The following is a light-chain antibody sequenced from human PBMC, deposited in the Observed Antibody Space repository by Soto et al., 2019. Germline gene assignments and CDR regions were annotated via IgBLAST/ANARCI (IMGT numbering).Light chain of an antibody. CDR3: QQYNNWPPDRT. V-gene: IGKV3-15*01. CDR2: CAS. J-gene: IGKJ1*01. Sequence: EIVMTQSPATLSVSPGERATLSCRASQSVGRNLAWYQQKPGQAPRLLIYCASTRATGIPARFSGSGSGTEFSLTISCLQSEDCAIYFCQQYNNWPPDRTFGQGTKVEIK. CDR1: QSVGRN.